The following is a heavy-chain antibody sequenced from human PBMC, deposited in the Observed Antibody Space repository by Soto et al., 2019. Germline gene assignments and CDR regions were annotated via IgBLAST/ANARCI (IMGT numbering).Heavy chain of an antibody. J-gene: IGHJ4*02. Sequence: ASVKVSCKASGYTFTSYYMHWVRQAPGQGLEWMGIINPSGGSTSYAQKFRGRVTMTRDTSTSTLYLQMNSLKAEDTAVYYCVRGPRGYSYGRLWGQGTLVTVSS. V-gene: IGHV1-46*01. D-gene: IGHD5-18*01. CDR2: INPSGGST. CDR3: VRGPRGYSYGRL. CDR1: GYTFTSYY.